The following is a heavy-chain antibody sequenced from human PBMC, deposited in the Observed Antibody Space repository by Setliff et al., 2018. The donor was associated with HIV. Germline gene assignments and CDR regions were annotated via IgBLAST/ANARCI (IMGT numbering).Heavy chain of an antibody. CDR1: GGSISSDSYY. J-gene: IGHJ3*02. V-gene: IGHV4-39*01. D-gene: IGHD5-12*01. CDR2: INYSGYT. Sequence: TSETLSLTCTVSGGSISSDSYYWGWIRQSPGKGLEWIASINYSGYTYHNPSLKTRVTISIDTSKSQFSLKLNSVTAADTGVYYCARLFQWMSYSFDIWGRGTVGTVSS. CDR3: ARLFQWMSYSFDI.